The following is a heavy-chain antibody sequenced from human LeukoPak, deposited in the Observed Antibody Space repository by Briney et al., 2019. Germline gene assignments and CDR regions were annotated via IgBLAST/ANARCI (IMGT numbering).Heavy chain of an antibody. Sequence: PGGSLRLSCAASGFTFSSYSMNWVRQAPGKGLEWVSGITWNGGSTGYADSVKGRFTIYRDNTKNSLYLQMNSLRAEDTALYYCARRPRYCSSTSCYKRAFDIWGQGTMVTVSS. J-gene: IGHJ3*02. D-gene: IGHD2-2*02. CDR3: ARRPRYCSSTSCYKRAFDI. V-gene: IGHV3-20*04. CDR1: GFTFSSYS. CDR2: ITWNGGST.